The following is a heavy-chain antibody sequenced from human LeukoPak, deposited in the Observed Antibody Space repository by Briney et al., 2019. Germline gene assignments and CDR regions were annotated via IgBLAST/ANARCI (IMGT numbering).Heavy chain of an antibody. CDR3: ARPYSSGFIYYFDQ. CDR2: INHSGST. V-gene: IGHV4-34*01. CDR1: GGSFSDYY. D-gene: IGHD6-19*01. J-gene: IGHJ4*02. Sequence: PSETLSLTCAVYGGSFSDYYWSWIRQPPGKGLEWIGEINHSGSTNYNPSLKRRVTISVDTSKNQFSLKLSSVTAADTAVYYCARPYSSGFIYYFDQWGLGTLVTVSS.